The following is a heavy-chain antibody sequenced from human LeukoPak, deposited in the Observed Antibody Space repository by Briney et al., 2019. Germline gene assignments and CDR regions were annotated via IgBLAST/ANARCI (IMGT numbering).Heavy chain of an antibody. CDR3: ARAGLRCSSTSCPFDY. CDR2: IIPILGIA. V-gene: IGHV1-69*02. Sequence: SVKVSCKASGGTFSSYTISWVRQAPGQGLEWMRRIIPILGIANYAQKFQGRVTITADKSTSTAYMELSSLRSEDTAVYYCARAGLRCSSTSCPFDYWGQGTLVTVSS. J-gene: IGHJ4*02. D-gene: IGHD2-2*01. CDR1: GGTFSSYT.